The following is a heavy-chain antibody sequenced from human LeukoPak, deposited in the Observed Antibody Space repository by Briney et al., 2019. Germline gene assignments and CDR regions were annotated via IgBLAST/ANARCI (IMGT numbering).Heavy chain of an antibody. CDR3: ARGGGSGWYYFDY. Sequence: GGSLRLSCAASGFTFSSYEMNWVRQAPGKGLEWVSYISSSGSTIYYADSVKGRFTITRDNAKNSLYLQMNSLRAEDTAVYYCARGGGSGWYYFDYWGQGTLVTVSS. CDR2: ISSSGSTI. V-gene: IGHV3-48*03. CDR1: GFTFSSYE. D-gene: IGHD6-19*01. J-gene: IGHJ4*02.